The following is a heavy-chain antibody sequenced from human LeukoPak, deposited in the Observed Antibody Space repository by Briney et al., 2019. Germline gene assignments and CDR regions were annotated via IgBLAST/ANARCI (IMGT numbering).Heavy chain of an antibody. CDR1: GGSISSYY. Sequence: SETLSLTCTVSGGSISSYYWSWIRQPPGKGLEWIGYIYYSGSTNYNPSLKSRVTISVDTSKNQFSLKLSSVTAADTAVYYCARVRNRLRGVLPLPDYWGQGTLVTVSS. D-gene: IGHD3-10*01. CDR3: ARVRNRLRGVLPLPDY. V-gene: IGHV4-59*01. J-gene: IGHJ4*02. CDR2: IYYSGST.